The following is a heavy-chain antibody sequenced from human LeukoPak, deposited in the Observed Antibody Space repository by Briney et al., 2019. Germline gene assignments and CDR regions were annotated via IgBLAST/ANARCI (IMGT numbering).Heavy chain of an antibody. CDR1: GFTFSRYG. V-gene: IGHV3-30*18. Sequence: GGSLRLSCAASGFTFSRYGMHWVRQAPGKGLEWVAVISTDGSQKFYTDSVQGRFTVSRDNAKYTLSLQMNGLRADDSAVYYCAKVVVAGTHYFDHWGQGTLVTVSP. CDR3: AKVVVAGTHYFDH. J-gene: IGHJ4*02. CDR2: ISTDGSQK. D-gene: IGHD6-19*01.